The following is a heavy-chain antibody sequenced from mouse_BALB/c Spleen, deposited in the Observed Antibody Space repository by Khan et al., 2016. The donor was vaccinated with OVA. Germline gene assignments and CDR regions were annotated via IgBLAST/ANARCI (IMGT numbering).Heavy chain of an antibody. CDR3: VRHRGYYGSNPYFDY. D-gene: IGHD1-1*01. V-gene: IGHV5-6-4*01. Sequence: EVELVESGGGLVRPGGSLKLSCAASGFSFSSYSMSWVRQTPEKRLQWVATISSGGTYTYYPDSVRGRFTITRDNAKNTPYLQMSSLKSEDPAMYYSVRHRGYYGSNPYFDYWGQGTTLTVSS. CDR2: ISSGGTYT. CDR1: GFSFSSYS. J-gene: IGHJ2*01.